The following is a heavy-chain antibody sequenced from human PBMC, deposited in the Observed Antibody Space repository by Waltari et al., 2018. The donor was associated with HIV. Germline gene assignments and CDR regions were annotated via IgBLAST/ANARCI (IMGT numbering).Heavy chain of an antibody. CDR2: ITAGDGSA. V-gene: IGHV1-46*01. D-gene: IGHD1-26*01. CDR3: ARAGLGGLIQDFDI. Sequence: EMKKPGASVRLSCRASGFLLADHYFHWVRHGPRQTFEWMGIITAGDGSATAAQKFRPRLTWTRDLFTGTLYMDLMSLKSDDTAVYFCARAGLGGLIQDFDIWGQGTQLIVSS. CDR1: GFLLADHY. J-gene: IGHJ4*02.